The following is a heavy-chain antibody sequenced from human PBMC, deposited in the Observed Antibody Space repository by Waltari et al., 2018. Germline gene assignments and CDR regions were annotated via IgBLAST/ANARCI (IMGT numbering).Heavy chain of an antibody. V-gene: IGHV5-51*01. D-gene: IGHD6-19*01. J-gene: IGHJ6*02. CDR3: AKHRGIAVAGTPMDV. CDR2: IYPADSDT. Sequence: EVQLVQSGAEVKKPGESLKISCKGSGYSFTSYWIGWVRQMPGKGLEWVGLIYPADSDTRYSPSFQGHVTISADKSISTAYLQWSSLKASDTAMYYCAKHRGIAVAGTPMDVWGQGTTVTVSS. CDR1: GYSFTSYW.